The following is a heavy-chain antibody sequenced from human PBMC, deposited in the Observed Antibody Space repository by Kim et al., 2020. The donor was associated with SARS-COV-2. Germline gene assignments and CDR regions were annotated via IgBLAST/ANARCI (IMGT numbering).Heavy chain of an antibody. D-gene: IGHD2-8*01. CDR2: LSGSSGYI. V-gene: IGHV3-21*01. CDR3: ARTLGDSSGQCYYFDY. CDR1: GFTFNACA. Sequence: GGSLRLSCAASGFTFNACAMNWVRQAPGKGLEWVASLSGSSGYIYNADSVKGRFTISRDNAKASLYLQMNSLRAEDTAVYYCARTLGDSSGQCYYFDYWG. J-gene: IGHJ4*01.